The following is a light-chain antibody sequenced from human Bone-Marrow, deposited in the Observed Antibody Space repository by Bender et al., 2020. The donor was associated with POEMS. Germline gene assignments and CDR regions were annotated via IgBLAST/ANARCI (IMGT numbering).Light chain of an antibody. V-gene: IGLV2-23*02. CDR3: CSYAGSSTYV. CDR1: SSDVGGYNL. Sequence: QPRSVSGSPGQSVTISCTGSSSDVGGYNLVSWYQHLPGKAPKLMIYEVNKGPSGVSNRFSGSKSGNTASLTISGLQAEDEADYYCCSYAGSSTYVFGTGTKVTVL. J-gene: IGLJ1*01. CDR2: EVN.